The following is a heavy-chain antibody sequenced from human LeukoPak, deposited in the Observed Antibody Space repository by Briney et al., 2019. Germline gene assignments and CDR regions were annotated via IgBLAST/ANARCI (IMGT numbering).Heavy chain of an antibody. V-gene: IGHV3-23*01. CDR3: AKGSYSSGWDS. Sequence: GGSLRLSCAASGFTFSSYAMSWVRQAPGKGLEWVSGISGSGGSTYYADSVKCRFIISRDNSKNTLYLQMNSLRAEDTAVYYCAKGSYSSGWDSWGQGTLVTVSS. CDR2: ISGSGGST. J-gene: IGHJ4*02. D-gene: IGHD6-19*01. CDR1: GFTFSSYA.